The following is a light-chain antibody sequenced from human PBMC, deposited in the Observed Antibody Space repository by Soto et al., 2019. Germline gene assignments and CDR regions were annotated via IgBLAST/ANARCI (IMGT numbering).Light chain of an antibody. CDR3: QLYGVSPH. CDR2: ASS. CDR1: QSSGSNF. Sequence: DILFMQSPGTLSLSPGERATLSCKTSQSSGSNFLAWYQHKPGKAPRLLIYASSNPATGIPDRLSGSASGTDFTLTINRPEPEDSAVYYCQLYGVSPHFGQGTRLEIK. V-gene: IGKV3-20*01. J-gene: IGKJ5*01.